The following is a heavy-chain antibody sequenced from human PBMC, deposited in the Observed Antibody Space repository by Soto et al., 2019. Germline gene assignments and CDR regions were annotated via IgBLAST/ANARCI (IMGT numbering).Heavy chain of an antibody. CDR3: ARDTHYDILTGYYSNDASDT. Sequence: GASVKVSCKTSGYTFRSYGISWVRQAPGQGLEWMGWISAYNGNTNYAQKFQGRVTMTTDTSTSTVYPEVRSLRSDDTAVYYCARDTHYDILTGYYSNDASDTWGQGTMVTVSS. D-gene: IGHD3-9*01. J-gene: IGHJ3*02. V-gene: IGHV1-18*01. CDR2: ISAYNGNT. CDR1: GYTFRSYG.